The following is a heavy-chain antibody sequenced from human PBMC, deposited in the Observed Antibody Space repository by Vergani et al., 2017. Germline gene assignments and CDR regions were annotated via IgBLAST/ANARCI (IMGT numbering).Heavy chain of an antibody. J-gene: IGHJ6*03. CDR2: IIPIFGTA. D-gene: IGHD6-13*01. CDR3: ARPGIAAAEPYYYYYMDV. V-gene: IGHV1-69*01. Sequence: QVQLVQSGAEVKKPGSSVKVSCKASGGTFSSYAISWVRQAPGQGLEWMGGIIPIFGTATYAQKFQGRVTLTADEATGTAYMELSSLRSEDTAVYYCARPGIAAAEPYYYYYMDVWGKGTTVTVSS. CDR1: GGTFSSYA.